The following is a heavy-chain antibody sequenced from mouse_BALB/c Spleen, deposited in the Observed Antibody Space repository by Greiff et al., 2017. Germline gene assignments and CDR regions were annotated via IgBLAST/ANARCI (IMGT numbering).Heavy chain of an antibody. CDR3: ARHGTTVVAPYAMDY. Sequence: VQLKESGGDLVKPGGSLKLSCAASGFTFSSYGMSWVRQTPDKRLEWVATISSGGSYTYYPDSVKGRFTISRDNAKNTLYLQMSSLKSEDTAMYYCARHGTTVVAPYAMDYWGQGTSVTVSS. CDR1: GFTFSSYG. D-gene: IGHD1-1*01. J-gene: IGHJ4*01. CDR2: ISSGGSYT. V-gene: IGHV5-6*01.